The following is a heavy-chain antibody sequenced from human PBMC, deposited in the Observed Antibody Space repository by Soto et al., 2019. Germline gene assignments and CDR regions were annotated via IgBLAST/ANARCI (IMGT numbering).Heavy chain of an antibody. Sequence: QVQLQESGPGLVKPSQTLSLTCTVSGGSISSGGYYWSWIRQHPGKGLEWIGYIYYSGSTYYNPSLTSRVTISVDTSKNQFSLKLSSVTAADTAVYYCARDHSRPDYGDYNWFDPWGQGTLVTVSS. CDR3: ARDHSRPDYGDYNWFDP. CDR2: IYYSGST. J-gene: IGHJ5*02. D-gene: IGHD4-17*01. V-gene: IGHV4-31*03. CDR1: GGSISSGGYY.